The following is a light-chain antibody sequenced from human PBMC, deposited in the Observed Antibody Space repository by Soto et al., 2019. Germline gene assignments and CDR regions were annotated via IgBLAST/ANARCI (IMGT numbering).Light chain of an antibody. J-gene: IGKJ3*01. CDR2: GAS. V-gene: IGKV3-15*01. Sequence: ETVMTQSPANLSVSPGERATLSCRASQSVSSNLAWFQQKPGQAPRLLIYGASTRATGIPARFSGSGSGTEFTLTISSLQSEDFAVYYCQQRSNWATFGPGTKVDIK. CDR1: QSVSSN. CDR3: QQRSNWAT.